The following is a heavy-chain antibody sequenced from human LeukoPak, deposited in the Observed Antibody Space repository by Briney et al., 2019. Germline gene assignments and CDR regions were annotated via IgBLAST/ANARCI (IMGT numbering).Heavy chain of an antibody. CDR1: GFTFSNYW. J-gene: IGHJ4*02. CDR3: ARGGSHGDY. Sequence: GGSLRLSCAASGFTFSNYWMLWVRQVPEKGVVWVSRVNPDGSDITYANSVRGRFTSSRHNAKNTLYLQMNRLRIEDTAVYYCARGGSHGDYWGQGILVTVSS. D-gene: IGHD3-16*01. V-gene: IGHV3-74*01. CDR2: VNPDGSDI.